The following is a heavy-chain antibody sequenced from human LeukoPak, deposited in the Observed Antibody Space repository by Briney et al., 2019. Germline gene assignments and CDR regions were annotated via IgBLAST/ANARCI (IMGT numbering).Heavy chain of an antibody. Sequence: GGSLRLSCAASGFTFSSYSMNWVRQAPGKGLEWVSYISSSSSSIYYADSVKGRFTISRDNAKNSLYLQMNSLRAEDTAVYYCARAADYYDFWSGYWGRGTLVTVSS. V-gene: IGHV3-48*01. CDR2: ISSSSSSI. D-gene: IGHD3-3*01. CDR3: ARAADYYDFWSGY. J-gene: IGHJ4*02. CDR1: GFTFSSYS.